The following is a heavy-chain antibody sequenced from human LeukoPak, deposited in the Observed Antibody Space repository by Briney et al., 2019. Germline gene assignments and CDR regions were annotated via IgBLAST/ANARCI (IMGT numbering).Heavy chain of an antibody. V-gene: IGHV3-23*01. Sequence: GGSLRLTCAASGFTFSSSAMSWVRQAPGKGLEWVSNISGGGSGGSTYYAYSVKGRFSISRDNSKNTLYLQMNSLRAEDTAVYYCAKSGYNRFDYWGQGTLVTVSS. D-gene: IGHD5-24*01. CDR2: ISGGGSGGST. J-gene: IGHJ4*02. CDR3: AKSGYNRFDY. CDR1: GFTFSSSA.